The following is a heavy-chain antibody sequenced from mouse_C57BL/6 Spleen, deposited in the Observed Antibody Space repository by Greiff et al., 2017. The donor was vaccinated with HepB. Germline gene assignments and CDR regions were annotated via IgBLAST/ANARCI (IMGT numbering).Heavy chain of an antibody. CDR1: GFSLTSYG. CDR2: IWGDGST. D-gene: IGHD1-1*01. J-gene: IGHJ4*01. CDR3: ATKIEFITMDY. Sequence: VKVVESGPGLVAPSQSLSITCTVSGFSLTSYGVSWVRQPPGKGLEWLGVIWGDGSTNYHSALISRLSISKDNSKSQVFLKLNSLQTDDTATYYCATKIEFITMDYWGQGTSVTVSS. V-gene: IGHV2-3*01.